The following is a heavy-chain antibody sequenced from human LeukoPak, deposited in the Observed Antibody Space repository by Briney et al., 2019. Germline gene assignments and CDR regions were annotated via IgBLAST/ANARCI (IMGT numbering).Heavy chain of an antibody. Sequence: GGSLRLSWEASGFTIGDYPMSWFRQAPGKGLEGVGLIRSKANGGTTEYAVSGKGRYAIARDDSNSLAYLQMNSLKTEDTAVYYCTRAGYSSSWSQGHHQYYYMDVWGKGTTVTVSS. D-gene: IGHD6-13*01. CDR1: GFTIGDYP. J-gene: IGHJ6*03. CDR3: TRAGYSSSWSQGHHQYYYMDV. V-gene: IGHV3-49*03. CDR2: IRSKANGGTT.